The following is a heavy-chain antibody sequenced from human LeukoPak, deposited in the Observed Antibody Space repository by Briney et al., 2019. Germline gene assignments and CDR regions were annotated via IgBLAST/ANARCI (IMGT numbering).Heavy chain of an antibody. Sequence: GESLKISCKGSGYSFTRYWIAWVRQMPGKGLEWMGNIYPDDSDTKYSPSFQGQVTFSADKSISTAYVQWSSLKASDTAMYYRARLPYYYDTSGYYFFDYWGQGTLVTVSS. D-gene: IGHD3-22*01. CDR3: ARLPYYYDTSGYYFFDY. CDR2: IYPDDSDT. V-gene: IGHV5-51*01. CDR1: GYSFTRYW. J-gene: IGHJ4*02.